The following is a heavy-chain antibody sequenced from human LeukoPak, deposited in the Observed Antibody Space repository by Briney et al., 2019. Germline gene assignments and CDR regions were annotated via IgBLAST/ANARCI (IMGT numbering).Heavy chain of an antibody. CDR3: ATASYSNYVRYMDV. V-gene: IGHV1-2*02. D-gene: IGHD4-11*01. CDR2: INPNSGGT. J-gene: IGHJ6*03. Sequence: ASVKVSCKASGYTFTGYYMHWVRQAPGQGLEWMGWINPNSGGTNYAQKFQGRVTMTRDTSISTAYMELSRLRSDDTAVYYCATASYSNYVRYMDVWGKGTTVTVSS. CDR1: GYTFTGYY.